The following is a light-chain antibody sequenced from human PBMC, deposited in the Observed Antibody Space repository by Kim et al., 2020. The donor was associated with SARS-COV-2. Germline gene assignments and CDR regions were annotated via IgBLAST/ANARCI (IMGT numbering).Light chain of an antibody. CDR3: QSYDSSLSVVV. CDR1: SSNIGAGYD. Sequence: RVTNSCTGSSSNIGAGYDVHWYQQLPGTAPKLLIYGNNNRPSGVPDRFSGSKSGTSASLAITGLQAEDEADYYCQSYDSSLSVVVFGGGTQLTVL. J-gene: IGLJ2*01. V-gene: IGLV1-40*01. CDR2: GNN.